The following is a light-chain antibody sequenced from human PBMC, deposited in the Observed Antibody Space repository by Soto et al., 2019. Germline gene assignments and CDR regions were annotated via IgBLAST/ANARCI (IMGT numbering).Light chain of an antibody. CDR1: QSVSRY. CDR2: DAS. J-gene: IGKJ4*01. V-gene: IGKV3-11*01. CDR3: QQRSNWPST. Sequence: EIVLTQSPATLSLSPGNRATLSCRASQSVSRYLAWYQQKPGQAPRPLIYDASNRATGIPARFSGSGSGTDFTLTITSLEPEDFAVYYCQQRSNWPSTFGGGTKVEIK.